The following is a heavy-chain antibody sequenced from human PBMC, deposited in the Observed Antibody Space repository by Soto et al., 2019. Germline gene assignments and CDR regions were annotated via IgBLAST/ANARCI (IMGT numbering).Heavy chain of an antibody. CDR1: GFIFSEST. V-gene: IGHV3-64D*06. Sequence: GSLRLSCSASGFIFSESTIYWVRQVPGKGLEAISAVSTSGRSAYYADSVKDRFTISRDNSKNTLFLQMGSLRPEDTAIYYCVKQAHGLDGVAFDYWGQGNKVTVSS. CDR3: VKQAHGLDGVAFDY. J-gene: IGHJ4*02. CDR2: VSTSGRSA. D-gene: IGHD2-15*01.